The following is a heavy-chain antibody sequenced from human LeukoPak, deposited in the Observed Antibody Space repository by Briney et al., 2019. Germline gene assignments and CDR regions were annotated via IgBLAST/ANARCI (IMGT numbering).Heavy chain of an antibody. Sequence: PGGSLRLSCAASGFTFSDFSITWFRQTPGKGLKWVSYIGRSGDTIHYADSVKGRFTISRDNAKNLAFLQLKSLRVEDTAVYYCARGSSVGYYWGQGTRVTVS. CDR2: IGRSGDTI. CDR1: GFTFSDFS. J-gene: IGHJ4*02. V-gene: IGHV3-11*01. D-gene: IGHD2-15*01. CDR3: ARGSSVGYY.